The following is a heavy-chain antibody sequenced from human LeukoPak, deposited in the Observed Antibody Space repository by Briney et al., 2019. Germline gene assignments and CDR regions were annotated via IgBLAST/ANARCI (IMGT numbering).Heavy chain of an antibody. J-gene: IGHJ6*03. CDR3: AKDFWFGEFRPGYYYLDV. CDR1: GFTFSSYA. V-gene: IGHV3-23*01. CDR2: ISGSGGST. Sequence: PGGSLRLSCAASGFTFSSYAMSWVRQAPGKGLEWVSAISGSGGSTYYADSVKGRFTISRDNSKNTLYLQMNSLRAEDTAVYYCAKDFWFGEFRPGYYYLDVWGKGTTVTVSS. D-gene: IGHD3-10*01.